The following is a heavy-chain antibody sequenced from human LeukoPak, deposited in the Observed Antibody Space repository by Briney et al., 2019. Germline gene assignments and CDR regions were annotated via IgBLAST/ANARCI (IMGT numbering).Heavy chain of an antibody. D-gene: IGHD3-10*01. J-gene: IGHJ4*02. CDR1: GFTVSSNY. V-gene: IGHV3-53*01. CDR2: IYSGGST. Sequence: GGSLRLSCAASGFTVSSNYMSWVRQAPGKGLEWVSVIYSGGSTYYADSVKGRFTISRDNSKNTLYLQMNSLRAEDTAVYYCARDRRGWGSYYSGKFDYGARGPLVTVPS. CDR3: ARDRRGWGSYYSGKFDY.